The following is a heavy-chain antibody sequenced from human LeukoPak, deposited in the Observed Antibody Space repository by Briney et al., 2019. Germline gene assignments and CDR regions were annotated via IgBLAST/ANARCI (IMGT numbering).Heavy chain of an antibody. CDR3: AREGGPYYHPSSPFDY. Sequence: GGSLRLSCAASDFPFIGYTMHWVRQAPGKGLEWVAGIPYDGSQNSYADSVKGRFAISRDNYKNTLHLQMNRLRPGDTAVYYCAREGGPYYHPSSPFDYWGLGTPVTVSS. V-gene: IGHV3-30*09. CDR2: IPYDGSQN. J-gene: IGHJ4*02. CDR1: DFPFIGYT. D-gene: IGHD3-22*01.